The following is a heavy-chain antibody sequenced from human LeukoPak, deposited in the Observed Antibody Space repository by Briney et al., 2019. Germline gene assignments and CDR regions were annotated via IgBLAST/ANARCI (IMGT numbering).Heavy chain of an antibody. Sequence: PSETLSLTCTVSGGSISSYYWSWIRQPPGKGLEWIGYIYYSGSTNYNPSLKSRVTISVDTSKNQFSLKLSSVTAADTAVYYCARTVVTVYYYYYYYMDVWGKGTTVTVSS. CDR2: IYYSGST. CDR3: ARTVVTVYYYYYYYMDV. CDR1: GGSISSYY. J-gene: IGHJ6*03. V-gene: IGHV4-59*12. D-gene: IGHD3-22*01.